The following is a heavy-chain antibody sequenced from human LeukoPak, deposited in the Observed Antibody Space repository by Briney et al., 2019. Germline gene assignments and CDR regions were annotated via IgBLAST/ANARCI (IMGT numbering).Heavy chain of an antibody. CDR1: GYTFSDYY. J-gene: IGHJ4*02. V-gene: IGHV1-2*02. CDR3: AKSAQYSSAWFTGCFDY. CDR2: INPNSGDT. D-gene: IGHD4-11*01. Sequence: ASVKVSCKASGYTFSDYYMHWVRQAPGQGLECMGWINPNSGDTHYAQMFQGRVTMTRDTSINASYMELRRVRSDDTAVYYCAKSAQYSSAWFTGCFDYWGQGSLVTVSS.